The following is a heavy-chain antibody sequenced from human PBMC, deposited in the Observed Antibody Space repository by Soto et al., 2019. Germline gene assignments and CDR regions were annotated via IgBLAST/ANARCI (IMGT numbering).Heavy chain of an antibody. Sequence: PGGSLRLSCAASGFTFSSYAMSWVRQAPGKGLEWVSAISGSGGSTYYADSVKGRFTISRDNSKNTLYLQMNSLRAEDTAVYYCAKDFLPAIWFGELLPHKIYYYYYGMDVWGQGTTVTVSS. CDR1: GFTFSSYA. CDR3: AKDFLPAIWFGELLPHKIYYYYYGMDV. D-gene: IGHD3-10*01. CDR2: ISGSGGST. J-gene: IGHJ6*02. V-gene: IGHV3-23*01.